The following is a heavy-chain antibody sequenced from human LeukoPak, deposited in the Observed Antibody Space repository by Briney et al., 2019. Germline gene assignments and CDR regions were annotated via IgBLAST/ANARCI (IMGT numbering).Heavy chain of an antibody. J-gene: IGHJ3*02. V-gene: IGHV3-23*01. Sequence: QTGGSLRLSCAASGFTFSSYAMSWVRQAPGRGLEWVSAISGSGGSTYYADSVKGRFTISRDNSKNTLYLRMNSLRAEDTAVFHCTKLRTWDKYAFDIWGQGTMVTVSS. D-gene: IGHD1-26*01. CDR1: GFTFSSYA. CDR2: ISGSGGST. CDR3: TKLRTWDKYAFDI.